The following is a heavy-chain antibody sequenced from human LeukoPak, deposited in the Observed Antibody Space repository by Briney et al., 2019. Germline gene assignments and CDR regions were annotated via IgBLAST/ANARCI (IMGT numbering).Heavy chain of an antibody. V-gene: IGHV3-20*04. Sequence: GGSLRLSCAASGFTFDDYGMSWVRQAPGKGLEWVSGISWNGGSTGYADSVKGRFTISRDNAKNSLYLQMNSLRAEDTALYYCARSDSSGYWDHDAFDIWGQGTMVTVSS. CDR2: ISWNGGST. J-gene: IGHJ3*02. D-gene: IGHD3-22*01. CDR1: GFTFDDYG. CDR3: ARSDSSGYWDHDAFDI.